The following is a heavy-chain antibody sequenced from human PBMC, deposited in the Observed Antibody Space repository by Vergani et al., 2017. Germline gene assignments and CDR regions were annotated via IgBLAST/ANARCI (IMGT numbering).Heavy chain of an antibody. V-gene: IGHV3-49*03. CDR2: IRSKAYGGTT. D-gene: IGHD4-17*01. CDR1: GFTFGDYA. Sequence: VQLVESGGGVVQPGRSLRLSCAASGFTFGDYAMSWFRQAPGKGLEWVGFIRSKAYGGTTEYAASVKGRFTISRDDSKSIAYLQMNSLKTEDTAVYYCTRDSDYGDTDYWGQGTLVTVSS. CDR3: TRDSDYGDTDY. J-gene: IGHJ4*02.